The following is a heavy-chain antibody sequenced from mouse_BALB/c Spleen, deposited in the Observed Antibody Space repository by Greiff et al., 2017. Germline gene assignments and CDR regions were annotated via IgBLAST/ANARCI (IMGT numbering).Heavy chain of an antibody. J-gene: IGHJ2*01. Sequence: EVKLMESGPGLVKPSQSLSLTCTVTGYSITSDYAWNWIRQFPGNQLEWMGYISYSGSTSYNPSLKSRISITRDTSKNQFFLQLNSVTTEDTATYYCALYYRDGAYWGQGTTLTVSS. CDR1: GYSITSDYA. CDR2: ISYSGST. V-gene: IGHV3-2*02. CDR3: ALYYRDGAY. D-gene: IGHD2-14*01.